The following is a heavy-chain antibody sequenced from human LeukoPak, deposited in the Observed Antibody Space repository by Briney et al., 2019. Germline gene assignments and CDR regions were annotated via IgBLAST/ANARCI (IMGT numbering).Heavy chain of an antibody. J-gene: IGHJ4*02. Sequence: PSETLSLTRTVSGGSISSSSYYWGWIRQPPGKGLEWIGSIYYSGSTYYNPSLKSRVTISVDTSKNQFSLKLSSVTAADTAVYYCARDGWFGELGYFDYWGQGTLVTVSS. CDR1: GGSISSSSYY. CDR2: IYYSGST. D-gene: IGHD3-10*01. CDR3: ARDGWFGELGYFDY. V-gene: IGHV4-39*02.